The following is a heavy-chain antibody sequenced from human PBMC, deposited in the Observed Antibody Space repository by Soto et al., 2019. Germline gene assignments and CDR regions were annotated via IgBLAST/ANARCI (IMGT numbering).Heavy chain of an antibody. CDR1: GYTFTSYG. CDR3: ARDVRGSGKGNWFDP. Sequence: QVQLVQSGAEVKKPGASVKVSCKASGYTFTSYGISWVRQAPGQGLEWMGWLSAYNGNTNNAQKLKGRVTMTTDTSTSTAYMERRSLRSDDTAVYYCARDVRGSGKGNWFDPWGQGTLVTVSS. J-gene: IGHJ5*02. V-gene: IGHV1-18*01. CDR2: LSAYNGNT. D-gene: IGHD3-10*01.